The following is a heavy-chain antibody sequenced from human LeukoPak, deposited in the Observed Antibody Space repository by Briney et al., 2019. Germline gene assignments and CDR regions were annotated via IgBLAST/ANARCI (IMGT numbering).Heavy chain of an antibody. V-gene: IGHV3-23*01. J-gene: IGHJ4*02. CDR2: ISGSGGST. CDR3: AIHSGPRVALVVAATLAY. D-gene: IGHD2-15*01. CDR1: GFTFSSYA. Sequence: PGGSLRLSCAASGFTFSSYAMSWVRQAPGKGLEWVSAISGSGGSTYYADSVKGRFTTSRDNSKNTLYLQMNSMRAADTAVYYCAIHSGPRVALVVAATLAYWGQGTLVTVSS.